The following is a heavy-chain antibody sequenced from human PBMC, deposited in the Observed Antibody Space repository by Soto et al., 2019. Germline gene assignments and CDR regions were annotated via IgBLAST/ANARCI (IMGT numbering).Heavy chain of an antibody. Sequence: PEGSLRLSCAASGFSFSDYYMTWVRQAPGKGLEWVSYIRSSGTTIYYADSVKGRFTISRDNAKNSLYLQMNSLRGEDTAVYYCARSGLALPYSASHWFDPWGHGTLVTVSS. J-gene: IGHJ5*02. CDR2: IRSSGTTI. D-gene: IGHD3-22*01. CDR1: GFSFSDYY. CDR3: ARSGLALPYSASHWFDP. V-gene: IGHV3-11*04.